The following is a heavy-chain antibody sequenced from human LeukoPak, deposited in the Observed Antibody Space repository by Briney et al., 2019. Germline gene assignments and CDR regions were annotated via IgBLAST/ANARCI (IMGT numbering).Heavy chain of an antibody. CDR1: GFTFSSYW. D-gene: IGHD3-22*01. CDR2: INSDGSST. CDR3: ARAGTTARPYYYDSSGYYYVEDI. J-gene: IGHJ3*02. Sequence: GGSLRLSCAASGFTFSSYWMHWVRQAPGKGLVWVSRINSDGSSTSYADSVKGRFTISRDNAKNTLYLQMNSPRAEDTAVYYCARAGTTARPYYYDSSGYYYVEDIWGQGTMVTVSS. V-gene: IGHV3-74*01.